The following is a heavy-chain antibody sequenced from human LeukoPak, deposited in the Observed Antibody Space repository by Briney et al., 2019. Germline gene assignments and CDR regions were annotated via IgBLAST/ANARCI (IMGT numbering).Heavy chain of an antibody. CDR1: GFTFSSFA. J-gene: IGHJ4*02. CDR2: ICDSDGST. V-gene: IGHV3-23*01. CDR3: AKPHYFGSGSPDY. Sequence: GGSLRLSCAASGFTFSSFALRWVRQAPGKGLEWVSAICDSDGSTYYSNSVKGRFTISRDNSRNTLYLLMNSLRAEDTAIYYCAKPHYFGSGSPDYWGQGTLVTVSS. D-gene: IGHD3-10*01.